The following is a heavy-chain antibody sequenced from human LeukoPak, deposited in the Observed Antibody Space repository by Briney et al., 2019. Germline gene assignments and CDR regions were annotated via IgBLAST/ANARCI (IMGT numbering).Heavy chain of an antibody. CDR3: ARDRVSSRQSPFDY. CDR2: INPNSGGT. D-gene: IGHD6-13*01. Sequence: ASVKVSCKASGYTFTGYYMHWVRQAPGQGLEWMGWINPNSGGTNYAQKFQGRVIMTRDTSISTAYMELSRLRSDDTAVYYCARDRVSSRQSPFDYWGQGTLVTVSS. CDR1: GYTFTGYY. V-gene: IGHV1-2*02. J-gene: IGHJ4*02.